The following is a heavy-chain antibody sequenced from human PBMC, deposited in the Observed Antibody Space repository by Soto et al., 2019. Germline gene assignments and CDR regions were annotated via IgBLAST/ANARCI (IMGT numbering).Heavy chain of an antibody. CDR2: IWYDGSNK. CDR1: GFTFSSYG. J-gene: IGHJ4*02. CDR3: ARDRGYSGYESYLDY. D-gene: IGHD5-12*01. V-gene: IGHV3-33*01. Sequence: PGGSVRLSCAASGFTFSSYGMHWVRQAPGKGLEWVAVIWYDGSNKYYADSVKGRFTISRDNSKNTLYLQMNSLRAEDTAVYYCARDRGYSGYESYLDYWGQGTLVTVSS.